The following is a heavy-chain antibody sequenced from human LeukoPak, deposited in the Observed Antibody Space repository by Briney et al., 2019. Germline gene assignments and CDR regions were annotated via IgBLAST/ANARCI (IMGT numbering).Heavy chain of an antibody. D-gene: IGHD6-13*01. Sequence: SEALSLTCTVSGGSIRGYYWSWIRQPPGKGLEWIAYINYSGSTNYNPSLKSRVAISVDTSKNQFSLKLSSVTAADTAVYYCASYSSSLEYFHPWGQGTLVTVSS. CDR3: ASYSSSLEYFHP. CDR2: INYSGST. CDR1: GGSIRGYY. J-gene: IGHJ1*01. V-gene: IGHV4-59*01.